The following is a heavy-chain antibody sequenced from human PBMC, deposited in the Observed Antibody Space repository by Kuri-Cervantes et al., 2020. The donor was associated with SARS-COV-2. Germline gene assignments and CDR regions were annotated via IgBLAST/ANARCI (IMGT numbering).Heavy chain of an antibody. J-gene: IGHJ3*02. CDR2: ISSSSSYI. CDR1: GFTFSSYS. Sequence: GGSLRLSCAASGFTFSSYSMNWVRQAPGKGLEWVSSISSSSSYIYYADSVKGRFSISRDNAKNSLYLQMNSLRAEDTAVYYCARDWKIAVVTPDAFDIWGQGTMVTVSS. CDR3: ARDWKIAVVTPDAFDI. V-gene: IGHV3-21*01. D-gene: IGHD4-23*01.